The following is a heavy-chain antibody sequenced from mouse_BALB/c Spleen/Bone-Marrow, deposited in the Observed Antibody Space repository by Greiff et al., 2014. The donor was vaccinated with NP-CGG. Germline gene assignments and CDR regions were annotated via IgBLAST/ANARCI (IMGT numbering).Heavy chain of an antibody. V-gene: IGHV5-12*02. CDR1: GFTFSDYY. J-gene: IGHJ4*01. D-gene: IGHD4-1*01. CDR3: ARQLAYAMDY. CDR2: ITKGGGST. Sequence: EVQLVESGGGLVQHGGSLKLSCATSGFTFSDYYMYWVRQTPEKRLEWVAYITKGGGSTYYPDIVKGRFTISRDNAKNTLYLQMSRLKSEDTAMYYCARQLAYAMDYWGQGTSVTVSS.